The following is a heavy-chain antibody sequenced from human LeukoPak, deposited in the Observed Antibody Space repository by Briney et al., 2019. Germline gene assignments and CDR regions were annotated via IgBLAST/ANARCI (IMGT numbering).Heavy chain of an antibody. CDR1: SHSISRYY. V-gene: IGHV4-59*12. D-gene: IGHD6-13*01. Sequence: SDTLSLTCTVSSHSISRYYGSGIRQPRGKGLEWIRYIYYSGSTNYSPSLKRRVTISVDTSKNQFSLKLSSVTAADTAVYYCARGTNSSSGWFDPWGQGTLVTVSS. J-gene: IGHJ5*02. CDR2: IYYSGST. CDR3: ARGTNSSSGWFDP.